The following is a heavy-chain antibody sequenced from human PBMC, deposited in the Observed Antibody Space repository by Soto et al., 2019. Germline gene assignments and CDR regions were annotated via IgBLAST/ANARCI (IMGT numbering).Heavy chain of an antibody. CDR2: INHSGST. D-gene: IGHD2-15*01. J-gene: IGHJ4*02. CDR3: ARAHSFNVIVVVVAATGGYFDY. CDR1: GGSFSGYY. V-gene: IGHV4-34*01. Sequence: PSETLSLTCAVYGGSFSGYYWSWIRQPPGKGLEWIGEINHSGSTNYNPSLKSRVTISVDTSKNQFSLKLSSVTAADTAVYYCARAHSFNVIVVVVAATGGYFDYWGQGTLVTVSS.